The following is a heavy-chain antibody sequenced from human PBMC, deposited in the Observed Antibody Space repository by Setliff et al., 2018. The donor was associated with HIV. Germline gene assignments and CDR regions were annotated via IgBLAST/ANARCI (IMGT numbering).Heavy chain of an antibody. Sequence: SETLSLTCTVSGGSISSYYWSWIRQPPGKGLEWIGYIYTSGSTNYNPSLKSRVTISVDTSKNQFSLKLSSVTAADTAVYYCASTSSLGSSFDYWGQGTLVTVSS. V-gene: IGHV4-4*08. CDR3: ASTSSLGSSFDY. J-gene: IGHJ4*02. D-gene: IGHD6-6*01. CDR2: IYTSGST. CDR1: GGSISSYY.